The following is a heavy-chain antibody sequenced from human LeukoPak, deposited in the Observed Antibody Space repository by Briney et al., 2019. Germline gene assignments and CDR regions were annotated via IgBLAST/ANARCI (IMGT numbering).Heavy chain of an antibody. J-gene: IGHJ4*02. CDR3: ARDLPGYHYTIPYFDY. Sequence: GGSLRLSCAASGFTFSSYWMSWVRQAPGKGLEWVANIKQDGSEKYYVDSVKGRFTISRDNAKNSLYLQMNSLRAEDTAVYYCARDLPGYHYTIPYFDYWGQGTLVTVSS. CDR1: GFTFSSYW. V-gene: IGHV3-7*04. D-gene: IGHD3-22*01. CDR2: IKQDGSEK.